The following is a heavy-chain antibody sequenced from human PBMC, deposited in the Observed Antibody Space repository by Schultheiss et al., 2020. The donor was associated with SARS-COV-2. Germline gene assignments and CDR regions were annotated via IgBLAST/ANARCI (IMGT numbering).Heavy chain of an antibody. Sequence: SVKVSCKASGGTFSSYAISWVRQAPGQGLEWMGGIIPIFGTANYAQKFQGRVTMTRDTSTSTVYMELSSLRSEDTAVYYCARDPAIAAARYGMDVWGQGTTVTVSS. CDR2: IIPIFGTA. CDR1: GGTFSSYA. CDR3: ARDPAIAAARYGMDV. D-gene: IGHD6-13*01. J-gene: IGHJ6*02. V-gene: IGHV1-69*05.